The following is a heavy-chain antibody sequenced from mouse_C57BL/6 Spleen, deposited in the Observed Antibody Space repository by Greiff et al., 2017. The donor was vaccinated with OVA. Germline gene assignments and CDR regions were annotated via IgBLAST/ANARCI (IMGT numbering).Heavy chain of an antibody. J-gene: IGHJ1*03. CDR2: IDPSDSYT. Sequence: QVQLQQPGAELVMPGASVKLSCKASGYTFTSYWMHWVKQRPGQGLEWIGEIDPSDSYTNYNQKFKGKSTLTVDKSSSTAYMQLSSLTSEDSAVYYCASCFDVWGTGTTVTVSA. CDR1: GYTFTSYW. V-gene: IGHV1-69*01. CDR3: ASCFDV.